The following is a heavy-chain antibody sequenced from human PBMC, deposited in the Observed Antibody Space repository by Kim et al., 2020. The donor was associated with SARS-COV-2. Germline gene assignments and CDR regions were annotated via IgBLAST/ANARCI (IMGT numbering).Heavy chain of an antibody. V-gene: IGHV3-30*03. D-gene: IGHD6-19*01. CDR3: ASGGSSGLWDYYYYYGMDV. J-gene: IGHJ6*02. CDR2: ISYDGSNK. CDR1: GFTFSSYG. Sequence: GGSLRLSCAASGFTFSSYGMHWVRQAPGKGLEWVAVISYDGSNKYYADSVKGRFTISRDNSKNTLYLQMNSLRAEDTAVYYCASGGSSGLWDYYYYYGMDVWGQGTTVTVSS.